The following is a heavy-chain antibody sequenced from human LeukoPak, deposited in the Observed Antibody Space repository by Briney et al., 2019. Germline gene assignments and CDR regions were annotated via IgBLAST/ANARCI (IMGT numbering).Heavy chain of an antibody. D-gene: IGHD5-18*01. CDR2: ISSSGSTI. CDR1: GFTFSSYE. V-gene: IGHV3-48*03. CDR3: ARGADGYSYGF. J-gene: IGHJ4*02. Sequence: GGSLRLSCAASGFTFSSYEMNWVRQAPGKGLEWVSYISSSGSTIYYADSVKGRFTISRDNAKNSLYLQMNSLRAEDTAVYYCARGADGYSYGFWGQGTLVTVSP.